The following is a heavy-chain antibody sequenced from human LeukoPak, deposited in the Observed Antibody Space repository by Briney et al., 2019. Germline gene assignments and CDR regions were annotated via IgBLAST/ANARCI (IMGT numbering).Heavy chain of an antibody. D-gene: IGHD3-10*01. J-gene: IGHJ4*02. CDR1: GFTLSSYA. CDR3: VKDGSGSRALDY. V-gene: IGHV3-64D*06. CDR2: ISSNGGST. Sequence: GGSLRLSCSDSGFTLSSYAMHWARQAPGKGLEYVSAISSNGGSTYYADSVKGRFTISRDNSKNTLYLQMSSLRAEVTAVYYCVKDGSGSRALDYWGQGTLVTVSS.